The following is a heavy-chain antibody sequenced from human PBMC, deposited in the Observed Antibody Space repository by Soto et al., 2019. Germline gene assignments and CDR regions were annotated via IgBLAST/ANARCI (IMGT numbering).Heavy chain of an antibody. D-gene: IGHD6-13*01. J-gene: IGHJ4*02. V-gene: IGHV4-61*01. CDR1: GGSVSSGSYY. Sequence: SETLSLTCTVSGGSVSSGSYYWSWIRQPPGKGLEWIGYIYYSGSTNYNPSLKSRVTISVDTSKNQFSLKLSSVTAADTAVYYCARGRKEYSSSWYVDWGQGTLVTVSS. CDR3: ARGRKEYSSSWYVD. CDR2: IYYSGST.